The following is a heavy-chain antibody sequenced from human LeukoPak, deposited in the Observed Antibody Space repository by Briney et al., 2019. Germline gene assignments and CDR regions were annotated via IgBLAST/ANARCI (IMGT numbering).Heavy chain of an antibody. Sequence: PSETLSLTCNVSGGAISNYYWSWIRQPPGKGLEWIGYINYSGSAFYNPSDKSRVTISVDTSKNQFSLKLNSVTAADTAVYYCARAYYGDFFDYWGQGTLVTVSS. CDR1: GGAISNYY. J-gene: IGHJ4*02. CDR3: ARAYYGDFFDY. CDR2: INYSGSA. V-gene: IGHV4-59*08. D-gene: IGHD4-17*01.